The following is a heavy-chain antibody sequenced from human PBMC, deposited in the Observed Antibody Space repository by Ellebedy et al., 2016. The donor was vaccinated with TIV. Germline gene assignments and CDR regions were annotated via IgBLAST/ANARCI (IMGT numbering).Heavy chain of an antibody. V-gene: IGHV5-51*01. Sequence: GESLKISXKGSGYSFTSYWIGWVRQMPGKGLEWMGIIYPGDSDTRYSPSFQGQVTISADKSISTAYLQWSSLKASDTAMYYCARLVSAGFGELLPFPAGSNWFNPWGQGTLVTVSS. J-gene: IGHJ5*02. CDR1: GYSFTSYW. CDR2: IYPGDSDT. D-gene: IGHD3-10*01. CDR3: ARLVSAGFGELLPFPAGSNWFNP.